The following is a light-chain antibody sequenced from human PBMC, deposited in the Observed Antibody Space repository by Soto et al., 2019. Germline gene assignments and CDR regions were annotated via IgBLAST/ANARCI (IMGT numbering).Light chain of an antibody. J-gene: IGKJ2*01. CDR3: HQYGSSPYT. V-gene: IGKV3-20*01. Sequence: EIVLTQSPGTLSLSPGERASLSCRASQSVSSSYLAWYQQKPGQAPRLLIYGASSRATGIPDRFSGSGSGTDITLTISRLEPEDFAVYYCHQYGSSPYTFGQGTKLDIK. CDR1: QSVSSSY. CDR2: GAS.